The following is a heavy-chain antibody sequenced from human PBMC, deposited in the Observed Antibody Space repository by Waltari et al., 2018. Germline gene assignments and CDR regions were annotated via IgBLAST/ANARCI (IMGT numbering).Heavy chain of an antibody. CDR3: ARDAFSRPGTTRPFDY. V-gene: IGHV4-39*07. CDR1: GGSISSSSYY. CDR2: IYYSGST. J-gene: IGHJ4*02. Sequence: QLQLQESGPGLVKPSETLSLTCTVSGGSISSSSYYWGWIRQPPGKGLEWIGSIYYSGSTYYNPSLKSRVTIAVDTSKNQFSLKLSSVTAADTAVDYCARDAFSRPGTTRPFDYWGQGTLVTVSS. D-gene: IGHD1-1*01.